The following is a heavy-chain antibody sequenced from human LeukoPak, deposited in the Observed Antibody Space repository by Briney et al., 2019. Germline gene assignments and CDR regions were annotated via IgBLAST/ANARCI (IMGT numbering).Heavy chain of an antibody. Sequence: SETLSLTCTVSGYSISSGYYWGWIRPPPGKGLEWIGSIYHSGSTYYNPSLKSRVTISVDTSKNQFSLKLSSVTAADTAVYYCARVLPSSSWDFDYWGQGTLVTVSS. CDR3: ARVLPSSSWDFDY. V-gene: IGHV4-38-2*02. J-gene: IGHJ4*02. D-gene: IGHD6-13*01. CDR1: GYSISSGYY. CDR2: IYHSGST.